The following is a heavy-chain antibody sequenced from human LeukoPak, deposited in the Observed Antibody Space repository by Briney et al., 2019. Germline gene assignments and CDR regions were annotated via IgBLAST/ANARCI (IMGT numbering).Heavy chain of an antibody. CDR2: INHRGST. V-gene: IGHV4-34*01. D-gene: IGHD4-11*01. Sequence: SETLSLTCAVDGGSFSRYYWRWIRQPPGKGRGWVGEINHRGSTNYNPSLESRVTISVDTSKNQFSLKLSSVTAADTAVYYCASSNSNYVRWYYGMDVWGQGTTVTVSS. CDR1: GGSFSRYY. J-gene: IGHJ6*02. CDR3: ASSNSNYVRWYYGMDV.